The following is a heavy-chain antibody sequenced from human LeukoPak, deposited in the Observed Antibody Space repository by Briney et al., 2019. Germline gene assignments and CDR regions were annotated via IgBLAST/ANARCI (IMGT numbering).Heavy chain of an antibody. J-gene: IGHJ3*02. CDR3: ARGATMINAFDI. CDR1: GGSISSYY. D-gene: IGHD3-22*01. Sequence: SETLSLTCTVSGGSISSYYWSWIRQPPGKGLEWIGYIYYSGSTNYNPSPKSRVTISVDTSKNQFSLKLSSVTAADTAVYYCARGATMINAFDIWGQGTMVTVSS. CDR2: IYYSGST. V-gene: IGHV4-59*01.